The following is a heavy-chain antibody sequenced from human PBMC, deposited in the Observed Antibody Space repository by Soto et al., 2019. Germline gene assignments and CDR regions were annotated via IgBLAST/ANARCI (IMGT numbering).Heavy chain of an antibody. CDR3: ARSGYDFWSGYFHYYFDS. J-gene: IGHJ4*02. CDR1: GFTFNRHW. Sequence: GGSLRLSCAASGFTFNRHWMHWVRQAPGKGLVWVSRINTDGSNTTYADSVKGRFAISRDNAKNTLYLQMNSLRAEDTAVYYCARSGYDFWSGYFHYYFDSWGQGTLVTVSS. CDR2: INTDGSNT. D-gene: IGHD3-3*01. V-gene: IGHV3-74*01.